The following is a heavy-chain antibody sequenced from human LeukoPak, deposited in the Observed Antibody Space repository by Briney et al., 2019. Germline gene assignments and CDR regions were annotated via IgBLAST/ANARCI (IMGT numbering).Heavy chain of an antibody. Sequence: GGSLRLSCAAAGFTFSSYTMSWVRQPPGKGLEWASAISGSGGRTYYTDSVKGRFTISRDNSKKMVYLQMSSLRAEDTAIYFCARGSARTFDYWGQGTLVTVSS. CDR1: GFTFSSYT. D-gene: IGHD3-16*01. J-gene: IGHJ4*02. CDR2: ISGSGGRT. CDR3: ARGSARTFDY. V-gene: IGHV3-23*01.